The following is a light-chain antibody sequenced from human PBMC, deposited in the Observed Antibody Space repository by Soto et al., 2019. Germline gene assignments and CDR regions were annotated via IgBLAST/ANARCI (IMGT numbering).Light chain of an antibody. CDR2: EVS. CDR3: NSYTSSSTLYV. V-gene: IGLV2-14*01. J-gene: IGLJ1*01. Sequence: QSVLTQPASVSGFPGQSITISCTGTSSDVGGYNYVSWYQQHPGKAPKLMIYEVSNRPSGVSNRLSGSKSGNTASLTISGLQAEDEADYYCNSYTSSSTLYVFGTGTKVTVL. CDR1: SSDVGGYNY.